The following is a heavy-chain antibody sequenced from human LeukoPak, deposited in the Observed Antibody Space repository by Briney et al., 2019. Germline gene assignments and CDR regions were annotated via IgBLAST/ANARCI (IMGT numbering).Heavy chain of an antibody. CDR1: GFTFSSYA. Sequence: GGSLRLSCAASGFTFSSYAMSWVRQAPGKGLEWVSSTSDSGGSTYYADSVKGRFTISRDNSKNTLYLQMNSLRAEDTAVYYCARVRYSSTNSLDYWGQGTLVTVSS. V-gene: IGHV3-23*01. CDR3: ARVRYSSTNSLDY. CDR2: TSDSGGST. J-gene: IGHJ4*02. D-gene: IGHD5-18*01.